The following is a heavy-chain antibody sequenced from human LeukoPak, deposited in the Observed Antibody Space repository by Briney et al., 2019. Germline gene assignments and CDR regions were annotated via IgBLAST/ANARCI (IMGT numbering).Heavy chain of an antibody. V-gene: IGHV3-23*01. CDR2: ISGSGGST. J-gene: IGHJ4*02. CDR3: AKDVTQTGIFDY. CDR1: GFTFSSYA. D-gene: IGHD3-10*01. Sequence: PGGSLRLSCAASGFTFSSYAMSWVRQAPGNGLEWVSAISGSGGSTYYADSVKGRFTISRDNSKNTLYLQMNSLRAEDTAVYYCAKDVTQTGIFDYWGQGTLVTVSS.